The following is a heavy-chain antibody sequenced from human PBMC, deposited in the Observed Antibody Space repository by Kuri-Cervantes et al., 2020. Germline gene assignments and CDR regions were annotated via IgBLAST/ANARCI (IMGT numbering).Heavy chain of an antibody. CDR3: ARGISTASKAFDI. D-gene: IGHD2/OR15-2a*01. CDR1: GFTFSSYS. J-gene: IGHJ3*02. V-gene: IGHV3-48*01. CDR2: ISSNRSTI. Sequence: GESLKISCAASGFTFSSYSMNWVRQAPGKGLEWVSYISSNRSTIYYADSVKGRFTISRDNAKNSLYLQMNSLRAEDTAVYYCARGISTASKAFDIWGQGTMVTVSS.